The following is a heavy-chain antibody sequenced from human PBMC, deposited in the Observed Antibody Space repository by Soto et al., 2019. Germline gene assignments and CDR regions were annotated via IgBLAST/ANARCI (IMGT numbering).Heavy chain of an antibody. CDR1: GGTFSSYA. CDR3: ARSMAGQWLVLRSFDY. Sequence: QVQLVQSGAEVKKPGSSVKVSCKASGGTFSSYAISWVRQVPGQGLEWMGGIIPIFGTANYAQKFQGRVTITADKSTSTAYMELSSLRSEDTAVYYCARSMAGQWLVLRSFDYWGQGTLVTVSS. J-gene: IGHJ4*02. CDR2: IIPIFGTA. D-gene: IGHD6-19*01. V-gene: IGHV1-69*06.